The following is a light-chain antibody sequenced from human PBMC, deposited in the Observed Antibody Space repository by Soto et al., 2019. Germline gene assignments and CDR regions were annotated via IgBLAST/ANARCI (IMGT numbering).Light chain of an antibody. CDR3: QQYYSYPRA. V-gene: IGKV1-8*01. Sequence: AIRMTQSPSSLSASTGDRVTISCRASQGISNYLAWYQKKPGKAPKLLIYAASTLQSGVPSRFSGSGSGTDFTLTISCLQSEDFATYYCQQYYSYPRAFGQGTKVEIK. J-gene: IGKJ1*01. CDR1: QGISNY. CDR2: AAS.